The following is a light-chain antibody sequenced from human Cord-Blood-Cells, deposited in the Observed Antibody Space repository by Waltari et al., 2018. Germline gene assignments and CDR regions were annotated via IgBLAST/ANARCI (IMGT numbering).Light chain of an antibody. J-gene: IGKJ2*01. CDR2: KAA. V-gene: IGKV1-5*03. Sequence: DIQMTQFPSTLSASVGDRVTITCRASQSISSWLTWYQQKPGKASKLLIYKAASLESRVPSRFSGSGAGTEFTLTISSLQPDEFATDYCQQYNSYPYTCGQVTKLDIK. CDR1: QSISSW. CDR3: QQYNSYPYT.